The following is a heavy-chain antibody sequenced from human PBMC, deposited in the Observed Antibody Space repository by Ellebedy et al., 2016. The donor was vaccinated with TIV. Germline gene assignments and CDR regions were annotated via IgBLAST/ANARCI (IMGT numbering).Heavy chain of an antibody. J-gene: IGHJ4*02. CDR1: GGSFSGYY. CDR2: ISHSGYT. CDR3: ASQWLPRGDYFDS. V-gene: IGHV4-34*01. D-gene: IGHD6-19*01. Sequence: MPSETLSLTCAVYGGSFSGYYWTWIRQTPGKGLEWIGEISHSGYTNYNPSLKSRVTISVDTSKNQFSLKLSSVTAADTAVYFCASQWLPRGDYFDSWGQGTLVAVSS.